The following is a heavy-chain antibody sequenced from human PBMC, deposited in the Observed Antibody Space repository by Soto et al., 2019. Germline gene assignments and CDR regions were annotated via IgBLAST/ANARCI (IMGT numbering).Heavy chain of an antibody. D-gene: IGHD3-3*01. Sequence: SETLSLTCTVSGGSISSSSYYWGWLRQPPGKGLEWIGSIYYSGSAYYNPSLKSRVTISVDTSKNQFSLKLSSVTAADTAVYYCAKYYDFWRNYYGMDVWGQGTTVTVSS. CDR1: GGSISSSSYY. CDR2: IYYSGSA. V-gene: IGHV4-39*01. CDR3: AKYYDFWRNYYGMDV. J-gene: IGHJ6*02.